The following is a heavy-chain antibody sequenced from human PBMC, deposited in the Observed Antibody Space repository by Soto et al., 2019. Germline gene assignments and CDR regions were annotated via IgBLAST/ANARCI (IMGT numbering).Heavy chain of an antibody. J-gene: IGHJ4*02. V-gene: IGHV3-23*01. D-gene: IGHD3-22*01. CDR2: ISGSGGST. CDR3: AKDVTMIASRGY. Sequence: RRLSCAASGFTFSSYAMSWVRQAPGKGLEWVSAISGSGGSTYYADSVKGRFTISRDNSKNTLYLQMNSLRAEDTAVYYCAKDVTMIASRGYWGQGTLVTVSS. CDR1: GFTFSSYA.